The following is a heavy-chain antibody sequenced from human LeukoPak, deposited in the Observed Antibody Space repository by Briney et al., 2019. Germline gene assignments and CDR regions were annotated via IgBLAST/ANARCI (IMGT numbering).Heavy chain of an antibody. V-gene: IGHV3-30*04. Sequence: GTSLSLSCAAPGFTFSSYAMHWVRQAPGKGLEWLAVVSAHGLDKFYASSVRGRFIISKDTSKNTLSLQMNSLRSDDSGVYYCARAFTPGIRKALWIGDSLWDQGTLVTVSS. CDR2: VSAHGLDK. CDR1: GFTFSSYA. J-gene: IGHJ4*02. CDR3: ARAFTPGIRKALWIGDSL. D-gene: IGHD3-10*01.